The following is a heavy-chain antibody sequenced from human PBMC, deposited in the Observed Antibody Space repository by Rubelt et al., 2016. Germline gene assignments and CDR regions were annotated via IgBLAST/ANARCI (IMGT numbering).Heavy chain of an antibody. CDR2: IYYTGST. CDR3: ASSGSYRYNWFDP. V-gene: IGHV4-34*01. Sequence: QVQLQQWGAGLLKPSETLSLTCAVYGGSFSDYYWSWISQPPGKGLEWIGTIYYTGSTYSNPSLKSRVPLSVDTSKNQFSLKGRSVTAAETAGYYGASSGSYRYNWFDPWGQGTLVTVSS. D-gene: IGHD1-26*01. CDR1: GGSFSDYY. J-gene: IGHJ5*02.